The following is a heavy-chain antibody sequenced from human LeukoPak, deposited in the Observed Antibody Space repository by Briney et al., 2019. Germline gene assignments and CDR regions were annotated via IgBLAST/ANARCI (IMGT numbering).Heavy chain of an antibody. J-gene: IGHJ4*02. D-gene: IGHD6-13*01. CDR1: GFTFSSYD. V-gene: IGHV3-30*02. Sequence: GGSLRLSCAASGFTFSSYDMHWVRQAPGKGLEWVAFMQYDGSIKYYADSVKGRFTISRDNSKNTLYLQMDSLRADDTAVYFCARDSIRQQLYYFDYWGQGALVTVSS. CDR2: MQYDGSIK. CDR3: ARDSIRQQLYYFDY.